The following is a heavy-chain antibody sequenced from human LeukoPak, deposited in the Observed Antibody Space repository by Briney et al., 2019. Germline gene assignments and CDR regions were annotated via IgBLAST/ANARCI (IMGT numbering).Heavy chain of an antibody. D-gene: IGHD1-1*01. CDR1: GGSISSYY. Sequence: PSETLSLTCTVSGGSISSYYWSWIRQPPGKGLEWIGYIYYSGSTNYNPSLKSRVTISVDTSKNQFSLKLSSVTAADTAVYYCALEGNDAFDIWGQGTMVTVYS. V-gene: IGHV4-59*01. CDR2: IYYSGST. CDR3: ALEGNDAFDI. J-gene: IGHJ3*02.